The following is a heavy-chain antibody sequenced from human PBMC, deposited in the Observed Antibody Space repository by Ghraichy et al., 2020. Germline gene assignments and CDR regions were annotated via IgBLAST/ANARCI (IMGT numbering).Heavy chain of an antibody. V-gene: IGHV3-23*01. CDR3: AKGGLLWFGELSWVYFDY. CDR2: ISGSGGST. CDR1: GFTFSSYA. D-gene: IGHD3-10*01. J-gene: IGHJ4*02. Sequence: GGSLRLSCAASGFTFSSYAMSWVRQAPGKGLEWVSAISGSGGSTYYADSVKGRFTISRDNSKNTLYLQMNSLRAEDTAVYYCAKGGLLWFGELSWVYFDYWGQGTLVTVSS.